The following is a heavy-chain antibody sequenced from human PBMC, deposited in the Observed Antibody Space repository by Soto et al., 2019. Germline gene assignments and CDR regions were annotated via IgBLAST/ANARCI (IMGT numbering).Heavy chain of an antibody. CDR2: IYYSGST. J-gene: IGHJ5*02. D-gene: IGHD5-18*01. CDR3: ARGALDTAMAKGWFDP. V-gene: IGHV4-31*03. CDR1: GGSISSGGYY. Sequence: SETLSLTCTVSGGSISSGGYYWSWIRQHPGKGLEWIGYIYYSGSTYYNPSLKSRVTISVDTSKNQFSLKLSSVTAADTAVYYCARGALDTAMAKGWFDPWGQGTLVTVSS.